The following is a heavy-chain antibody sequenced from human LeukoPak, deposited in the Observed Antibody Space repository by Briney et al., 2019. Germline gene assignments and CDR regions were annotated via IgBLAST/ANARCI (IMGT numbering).Heavy chain of an antibody. CDR1: GGSISSYY. CDR3: ARQTGGYYTNYFDY. J-gene: IGHJ4*02. Sequence: PLETLSLTCTVSGGSISSYYWSWIRQPPGKGLEWIGYIYYSGSTNYNPSLKSRVTISVDTSKNQFSLKLSSVTAADTAVYYCARQTGGYYTNYFDYWGQGTLVTVSS. CDR2: IYYSGST. V-gene: IGHV4-59*08. D-gene: IGHD3-3*01.